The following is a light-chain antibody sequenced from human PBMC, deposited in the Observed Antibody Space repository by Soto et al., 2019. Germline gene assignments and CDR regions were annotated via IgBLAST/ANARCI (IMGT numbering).Light chain of an antibody. CDR3: QQYNNWPPFT. CDR2: GAS. V-gene: IGKV3-15*01. Sequence: EIVMSQSPATLSVSPGERATLSCRASQSVSSNLAWYPQKPGQAPRVLIYGASTRATGIPATFSGSGSGTEFTLTILSLQAEDFAVYYCQQYNNWPPFTFGQGTKLEIK. J-gene: IGKJ2*01. CDR1: QSVSSN.